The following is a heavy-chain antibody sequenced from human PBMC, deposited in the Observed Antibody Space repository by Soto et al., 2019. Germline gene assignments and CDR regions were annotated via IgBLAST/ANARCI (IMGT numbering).Heavy chain of an antibody. V-gene: IGHV3-23*01. J-gene: IGHJ5*02. CDR1: DFTFEHFG. CDR3: AKPQGVDLVSLATADWFD. D-gene: IGHD2-21*01. CDR2: ISGSGFKK. Sequence: RGSLRVSCAASDFTFEHFGMSCVRQAPGKGLEWISSISGSGFKKYYADSVKGRFTISRDNSKSTVYLEVNNMSAEDTAVYHFAKPQGVDLVSLATADWFD.